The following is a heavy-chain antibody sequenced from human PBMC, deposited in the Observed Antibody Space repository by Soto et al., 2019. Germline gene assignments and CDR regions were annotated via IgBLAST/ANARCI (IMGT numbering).Heavy chain of an antibody. CDR2: ISGSGGST. Sequence: EVQLLESGGGLVQPGGSLRLSCAASGFTFSRYAMSWVRQAPGKGLEWVSAISGSGGSTYYAESVKGRFTISRDNSKNTLYLQVNSLRAEDTAVYYCAKNPPTLYGYHAYWGQGTLVTVSS. V-gene: IGHV3-23*01. CDR3: AKNPPTLYGYHAY. J-gene: IGHJ4*02. D-gene: IGHD4-17*01. CDR1: GFTFSRYA.